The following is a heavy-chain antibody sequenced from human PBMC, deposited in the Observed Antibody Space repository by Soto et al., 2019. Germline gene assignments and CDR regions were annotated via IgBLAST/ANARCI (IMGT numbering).Heavy chain of an antibody. Sequence: SVKVSCKASGGSFSTYAFSWVRQAPGHGLEWMGGIIPIFDSPYYAQNFQGRVTIAADRSTSTVYMELSSLTPEDTAVYYCARGAECRGYCLKKFTCLDPWCQGTLVTVSS. D-gene: IGHD2-15*01. CDR1: GGSFSTYA. CDR2: IIPIFDSP. V-gene: IGHV1-69*06. J-gene: IGHJ5*02. CDR3: ARGAECRGYCLKKFTCLDP.